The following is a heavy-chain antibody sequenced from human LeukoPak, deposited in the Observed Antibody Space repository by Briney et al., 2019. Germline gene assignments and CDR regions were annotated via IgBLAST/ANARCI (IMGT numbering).Heavy chain of an antibody. Sequence: SGGSLRLSCAASGFIVSNSYMNWVRQTPGKGLEWVSVMHSGGSTYYSDSVKGRFTISRDNAKNTLYLQMNSLRAEDTAVYYCARDRPYSTSWYSFDSWGQGTLVIVSS. V-gene: IGHV3-53*01. CDR1: GFIVSNSY. CDR3: ARDRPYSTSWYSFDS. CDR2: MHSGGST. J-gene: IGHJ4*02. D-gene: IGHD6-13*01.